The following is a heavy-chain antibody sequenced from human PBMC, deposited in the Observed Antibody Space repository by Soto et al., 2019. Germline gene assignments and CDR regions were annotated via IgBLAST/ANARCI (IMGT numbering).Heavy chain of an antibody. CDR1: GFTLSSYA. D-gene: IGHD2-15*01. CDR2: ISYDGSDK. J-gene: IGHJ4*02. V-gene: IGHV3-30-3*01. Sequence: QVQLVESGGGVVRPGRSLRLSCAASGFTLSSYAMHWVRQAPGKGLGWVAVISYDGSDKYYADSVKGRFTISRDNSKNTLFLQMNTLRPEDTAVYYCARRYCSGGYCYFDYWGQGTLVTVSS. CDR3: ARRYCSGGYCYFDY.